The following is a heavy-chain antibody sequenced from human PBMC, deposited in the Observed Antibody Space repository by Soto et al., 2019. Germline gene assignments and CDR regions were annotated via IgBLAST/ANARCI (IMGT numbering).Heavy chain of an antibody. CDR1: GFTFNTYW. Sequence: EVQLVESGGGLVQPGGSLRLSCAASGFTFNTYWMQWVRQAPGKGLVWVSRIKSDGSYTNYAGSVKGRFTISRDNAKNTLFLQMNSLGAEDTAEYYCATGGGGYFTYWGQGTLVTVSS. CDR3: ATGGGGYFTY. CDR2: IKSDGSYT. V-gene: IGHV3-74*01. J-gene: IGHJ4*02. D-gene: IGHD3-22*01.